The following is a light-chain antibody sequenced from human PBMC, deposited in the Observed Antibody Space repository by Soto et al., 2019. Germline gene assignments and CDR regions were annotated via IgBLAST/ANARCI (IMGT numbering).Light chain of an antibody. CDR3: LQDYNYPIT. Sequence: AIQMTKSPSSLSASVGARVTTTSRPSRGFRNDLGWYQQKPGKAPKLLIYAASSLQSGVPSRFSGSGSGTDFTLTISSLQPEDFATYYCLQDYNYPITFGQWTRLEIK. J-gene: IGKJ5*01. CDR2: AAS. CDR1: RGFRND. V-gene: IGKV1-6*01.